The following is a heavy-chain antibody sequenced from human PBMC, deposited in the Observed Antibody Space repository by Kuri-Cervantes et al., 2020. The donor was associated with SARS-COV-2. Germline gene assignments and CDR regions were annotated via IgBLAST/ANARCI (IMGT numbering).Heavy chain of an antibody. CDR1: GFTFSSYD. V-gene: IGHV3-13*01. Sequence: GESLKISCAASGFTFSSYDMHWVRQATGKGLEWVSAIGTAGDTYYPGSVKGRFTISRDNSKNTLYLQMNSLRAEDTAVYYCAKDRGGYFQHWGQGTLVTVSS. CDR3: AKDRGGYFQH. D-gene: IGHD3-10*01. CDR2: IGTAGDT. J-gene: IGHJ1*01.